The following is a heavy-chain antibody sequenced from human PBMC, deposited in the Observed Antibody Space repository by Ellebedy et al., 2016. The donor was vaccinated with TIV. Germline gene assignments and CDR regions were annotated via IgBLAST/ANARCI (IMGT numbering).Heavy chain of an antibody. Sequence: PEGSLRLSCAASGFTFSNFWMHWVRQVPGKGLVWVSRISDDGSSTSYADSVKGRFTISRDNAKNTLYLQMNSLRAEDTAVYYCGRGGTYAVYWGQGTLVTVSS. J-gene: IGHJ4*02. CDR3: GRGGTYAVY. D-gene: IGHD1-26*01. CDR1: GFTFSNFW. CDR2: ISDDGSST. V-gene: IGHV3-74*01.